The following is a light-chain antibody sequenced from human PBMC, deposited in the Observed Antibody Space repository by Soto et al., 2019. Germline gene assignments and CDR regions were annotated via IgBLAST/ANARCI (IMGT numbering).Light chain of an antibody. CDR1: SSDVGGYNY. CDR2: DVN. V-gene: IGLV2-11*01. J-gene: IGLJ3*02. CDR3: CSYAGSYTWV. Sequence: QSALTQPRSVPGSPGQSVTISCTGTSSDVGGYNYVSWYQQHPGKAPKLMIDDVNKRPSGVPDRFSGSRSGNTASLTISGLQAEDEADYYCCSYAGSYTWVFGGGTKLTVL.